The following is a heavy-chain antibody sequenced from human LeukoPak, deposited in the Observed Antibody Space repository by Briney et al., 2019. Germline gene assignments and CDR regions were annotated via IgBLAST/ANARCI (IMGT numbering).Heavy chain of an antibody. V-gene: IGHV2-5*02. Sequence: KRSGPTLVKPTQTLTLTCTFSGFSLSTSGVGVGWIRQPPGKALEWLALIYWDDDKRYSPSLKSRLTITKDTSKNQVVLTMTNMDPADTATYYCAQEKIITRPGISPTFDYWGQGTLVTVSS. J-gene: IGHJ4*02. CDR1: GFSLSTSGVG. CDR3: AQEKIITRPGISPTFDY. D-gene: IGHD6-6*01. CDR2: IYWDDDK.